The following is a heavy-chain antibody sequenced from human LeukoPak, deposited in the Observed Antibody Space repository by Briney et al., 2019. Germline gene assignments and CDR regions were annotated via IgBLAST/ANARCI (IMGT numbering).Heavy chain of an antibody. CDR2: INHSGST. V-gene: IGHV4-34*01. CDR3: AREVFVSCSGGSCYSGGWIDP. CDR1: GGSFSGYY. Sequence: SETLSLTCAVYGGSFSGYYWSWIRQPPGKGLEWIGEINHSGSTNYNPSLKSRVTISVDTSKNQFSLKLSSVTAADTAVYYCAREVFVSCSGGSCYSGGWIDPWGQGTLVTVSS. D-gene: IGHD2-15*01. J-gene: IGHJ5*02.